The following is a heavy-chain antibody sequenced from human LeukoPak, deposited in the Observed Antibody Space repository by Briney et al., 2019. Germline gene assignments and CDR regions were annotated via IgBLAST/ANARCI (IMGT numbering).Heavy chain of an antibody. D-gene: IGHD1-14*01. Sequence: SETLPLTCTVSGGSISSGSYYWSWIRQPAGKGLEWIGRIYTSGSTNYNPSPKSRVTISVDTSKNQFSLKLSSVTAADTAVYYCARQYRPDPFDYYYGMDVWGQGTTVTVSS. J-gene: IGHJ6*02. CDR2: IYTSGST. CDR1: GGSISSGSYY. CDR3: ARQYRPDPFDYYYGMDV. V-gene: IGHV4-61*02.